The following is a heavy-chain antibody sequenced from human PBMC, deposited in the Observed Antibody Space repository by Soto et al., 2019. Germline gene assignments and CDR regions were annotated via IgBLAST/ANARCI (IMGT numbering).Heavy chain of an antibody. J-gene: IGHJ5*02. CDR1: GGSFSGYY. Sequence: SETLSLTCAVYGGSFSGYYWSWIRQPPGKGLEWIGEINHSGSTNYNPSLKSRVTISVDTSKNQFSLKLSSVTAADTAVYYCARSRGIAAAGTTGEAWFDPWGQGTLVTVSS. D-gene: IGHD6-13*01. CDR3: ARSRGIAAAGTTGEAWFDP. CDR2: INHSGST. V-gene: IGHV4-34*01.